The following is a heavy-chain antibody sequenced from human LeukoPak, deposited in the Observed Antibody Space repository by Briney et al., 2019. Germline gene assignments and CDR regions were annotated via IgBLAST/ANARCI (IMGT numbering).Heavy chain of an antibody. V-gene: IGHV1-46*01. Sequence: ASVKVSCKASGYTFTSYYMHWVRQAPGQGLEWMGIINPSGGSTSYAQKFQGRVTMTRDTSKNQFSPKLSSVTAADTAVYYCARDSYLGYCSGGSCCKDHWGQGTLVTVSS. CDR2: INPSGGST. CDR3: ARDSYLGYCSGGSCCKDH. D-gene: IGHD2-15*01. CDR1: GYTFTSYY. J-gene: IGHJ4*02.